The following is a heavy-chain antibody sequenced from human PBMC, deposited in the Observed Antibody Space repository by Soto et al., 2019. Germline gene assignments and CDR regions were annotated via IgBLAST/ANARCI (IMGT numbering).Heavy chain of an antibody. D-gene: IGHD3-22*01. Sequence: ASVKVSCKASGYTFTSYGISWVRQAPGQGLEWMGWISAYNGNTNYAQKLQGRVTMTTDTSTSTAYMELRSLRSDDTAVYYCARDGYYDSSGYWGPYYYYGMDVWGQGTTVTVS. CDR2: ISAYNGNT. CDR1: GYTFTSYG. J-gene: IGHJ6*02. CDR3: ARDGYYDSSGYWGPYYYYGMDV. V-gene: IGHV1-18*01.